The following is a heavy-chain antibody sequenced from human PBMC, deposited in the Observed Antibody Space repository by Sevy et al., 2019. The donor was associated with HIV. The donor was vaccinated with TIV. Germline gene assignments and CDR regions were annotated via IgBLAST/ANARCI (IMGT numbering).Heavy chain of an antibody. J-gene: IGHJ3*02. CDR1: TVIFSDHW. CDR2: INQDGSDR. D-gene: IGHD2-2*01. CDR3: ARVDCGSITCQGRDPFDI. Sequence: GGSLRLSCADSTVIFSDHWMTWVRQAPGKGLEWVANINQDGSDRHYVDSVKGRFTIYRDNARQSLNLQMNRLRVEDTAVYYCARVDCGSITCQGRDPFDIWGQGTTVTVSS. V-gene: IGHV3-7*03.